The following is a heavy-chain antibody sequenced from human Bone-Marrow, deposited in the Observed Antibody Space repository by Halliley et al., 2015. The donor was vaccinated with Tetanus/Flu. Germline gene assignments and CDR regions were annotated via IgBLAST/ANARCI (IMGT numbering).Heavy chain of an antibody. CDR2: IRGSGGRK. CDR1: GFTFSSYA. CDR3: AKVRDTMFVVASSVAS. D-gene: IGHD3-22*01. V-gene: IGHV3-23*01. J-gene: IGHJ4*02. Sequence: SLRLSCAASGFTFSSYAMSWVRQAPGKGLEWVSAIRGSGGRKYHADSVKGRFTISRDNAKNTLYLQMNSLRAEDTAVYYCAKVRDTMFVVASSVASGGQGPLVTFSS.